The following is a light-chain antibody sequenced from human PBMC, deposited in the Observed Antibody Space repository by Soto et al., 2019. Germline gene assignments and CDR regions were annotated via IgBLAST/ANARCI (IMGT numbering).Light chain of an antibody. Sequence: EIVLTQSPGTLSLSPGESAILSCRASQSVNSNYLAWYQQKPGQAPRLLIYGASSRATGVPNRFSGSGSGTDFTLTISSLEPEEFAVYYCHQYGLSPRHPFGQGTKLEIK. CDR2: GAS. V-gene: IGKV3-20*01. CDR3: HQYGLSPRHP. J-gene: IGKJ2*01. CDR1: QSVNSNY.